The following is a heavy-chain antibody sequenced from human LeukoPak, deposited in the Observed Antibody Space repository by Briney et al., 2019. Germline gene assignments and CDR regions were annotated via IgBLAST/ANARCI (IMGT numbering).Heavy chain of an antibody. J-gene: IGHJ4*02. CDR2: ISGSGGST. Sequence: GGSLRLSCAASGFTFSSYAMSWVRQAPGKGLEWVSDISGSGGSTYYADSVKGRFTISRDNSKNTLYLQMNSLRAEDTAVYYCARGLNDSWTGENYWGQGTLVTVSS. D-gene: IGHD3-3*01. CDR3: ARGLNDSWTGENY. CDR1: GFTFSSYA. V-gene: IGHV3-23*01.